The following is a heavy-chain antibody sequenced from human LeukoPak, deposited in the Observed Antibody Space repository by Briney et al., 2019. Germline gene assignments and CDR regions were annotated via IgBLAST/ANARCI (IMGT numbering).Heavy chain of an antibody. CDR2: IYYSGST. CDR3: ARDGGTPYYDILTGYRRDAFDI. Sequence: SETLSLTCTVSRGSISSYYWSWIRQPPGKGLEWIGYIYYSGSTNYNPSLKSRVTISVDTSKNQFSLKLSSVTAADTAVYYCARDGGTPYYDILTGYRRDAFDIWGQGTMVTVSS. V-gene: IGHV4-59*01. J-gene: IGHJ3*02. CDR1: RGSISSYY. D-gene: IGHD3-9*01.